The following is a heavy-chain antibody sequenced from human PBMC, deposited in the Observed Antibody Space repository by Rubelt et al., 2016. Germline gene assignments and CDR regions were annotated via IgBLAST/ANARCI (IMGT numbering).Heavy chain of an antibody. V-gene: IGHV4-34*01. CDR3: ARVPFGYFDY. CDR2: VNDSGTT. J-gene: IGHJ4*02. CDR1: GESFSGYY. Sequence: QVQLRQWGAGLLKPSETLSLACAVYGESFSGYYWTWIRQTPGKGLEWIGEVNDSGTTNYNASLKSRVRISVDTSKNQFSLKLSSVTAADTALYHCARVPFGYFDYWGQGTLVTVSS. D-gene: IGHD3-10*01.